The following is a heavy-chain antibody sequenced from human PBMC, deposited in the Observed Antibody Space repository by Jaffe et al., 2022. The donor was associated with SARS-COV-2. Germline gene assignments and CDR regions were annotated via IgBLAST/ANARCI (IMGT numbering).Heavy chain of an antibody. V-gene: IGHV4-34*01. CDR1: GGSFSGYY. J-gene: IGHJ4*02. Sequence: QVQLQQWGAGLLKPSETLSLTCAVYGGSFSGYYWSWIRQPPGKGLEWIGEINHSGSTNYNPSLKSRVTISVDTSKNQFSLKLSSVTAADTAVYYCARGLHYYDSSGYSYWGQGTLVTVSS. D-gene: IGHD3-22*01. CDR3: ARGLHYYDSSGYSY. CDR2: INHSGST.